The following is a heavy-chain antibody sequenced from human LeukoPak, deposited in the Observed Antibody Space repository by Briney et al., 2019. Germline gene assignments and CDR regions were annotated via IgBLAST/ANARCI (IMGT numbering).Heavy chain of an antibody. Sequence: TSETLSLTCTVSGGSISSYHCSWIRQPPGKGLEWIGYMYYSGSTNYNPSLKSRVTISVDMSKNQFSLKLSSVTAADTAVYYCVRSSTYHLFDDWGQGTLVTVSS. D-gene: IGHD2-15*01. V-gene: IGHV4-59*08. CDR2: MYYSGST. CDR1: GGSISSYH. CDR3: VRSSTYHLFDD. J-gene: IGHJ4*02.